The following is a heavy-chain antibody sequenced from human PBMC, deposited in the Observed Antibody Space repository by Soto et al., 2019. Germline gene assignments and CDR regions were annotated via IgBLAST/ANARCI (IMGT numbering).Heavy chain of an antibody. V-gene: IGHV3-9*01. CDR2: ISWNSGSI. CDR1: GFTFDDYA. D-gene: IGHD6-13*01. CDR3: ATDIIPGSRYGMDV. J-gene: IGHJ6*02. Sequence: PGGSLRLSCAASGFTFDDYAMHWVRQAPGKGLEWVSGISWNSGSIGYADSVKGRFTISRDNAKNSLYLQMNSLRAEDTALYYCATDIIPGSRYGMDVWGQGTTVTVSS.